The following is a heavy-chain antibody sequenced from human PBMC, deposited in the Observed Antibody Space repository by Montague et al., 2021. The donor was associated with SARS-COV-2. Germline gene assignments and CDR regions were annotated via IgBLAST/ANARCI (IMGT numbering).Heavy chain of an antibody. CDR1: GGSISSNN. Sequence: SETLSLTCTVSGGSISSNNWSWIRQPQGTGLEWIWYMSYGESTXXXPSXXXRVTISIDTSKNQLSLKVKFVTAAATAVYYCARRDGYCSSTRWPHWFDSWGQGTLVTVSS. D-gene: IGHD2-2*01. CDR2: MSYGEST. J-gene: IGHJ5*01. CDR3: ARRDGYCSSTRWPHWFDS. V-gene: IGHV4-59*01.